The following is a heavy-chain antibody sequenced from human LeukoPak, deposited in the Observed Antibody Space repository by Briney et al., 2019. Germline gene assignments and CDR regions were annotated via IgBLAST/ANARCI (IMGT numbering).Heavy chain of an antibody. CDR2: INSKTDSRAT. Sequence: GGSLRLSCAASGFTFSNSWMSWVRQAPGKGLEWVGRINSKTDSRATEYAARVIGRFTISRDDTKNTLYLQMNSVKTEDTYVYYCTTVPGDSYSYYFDCWSQGSLVTVSS. J-gene: IGHJ4*02. CDR3: TTVPGDSYSYYFDC. D-gene: IGHD5-18*01. V-gene: IGHV3-15*01. CDR1: GFTFSNSW.